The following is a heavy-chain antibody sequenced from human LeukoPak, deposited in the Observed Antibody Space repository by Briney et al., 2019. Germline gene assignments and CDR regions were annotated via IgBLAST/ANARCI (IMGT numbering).Heavy chain of an antibody. CDR1: GGSISSGDYY. CDR2: IYYIGIT. Sequence: KASQTLSLTCTVSGGSISSGDYYWSWIRQPPGKGLEWIGYIYYIGITFYNPSLKSRVTISVDTSKNQFSLKLSSVTAADTAVYYCASAYCGGDCTPYWYFDLWGRGTLVTVSS. D-gene: IGHD2-21*02. CDR3: ASAYCGGDCTPYWYFDL. V-gene: IGHV4-30-4*01. J-gene: IGHJ2*01.